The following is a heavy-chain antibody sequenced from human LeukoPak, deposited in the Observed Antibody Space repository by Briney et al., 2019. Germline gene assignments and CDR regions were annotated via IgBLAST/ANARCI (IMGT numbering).Heavy chain of an antibody. Sequence: GGTLRLSCAGSGFTFKNYGMSWVRQAPGKGLEWVSTISGSGGRTYYADSVKGRFTISRDNSKNTLYLQMISLRAEDTAVYYCAKDYRIGFGSDGGFDYWGQGTLVTVSS. V-gene: IGHV3-23*01. CDR2: ISGSGGRT. CDR1: GFTFKNYG. CDR3: AKDYRIGFGSDGGFDY. J-gene: IGHJ4*02. D-gene: IGHD3-10*01.